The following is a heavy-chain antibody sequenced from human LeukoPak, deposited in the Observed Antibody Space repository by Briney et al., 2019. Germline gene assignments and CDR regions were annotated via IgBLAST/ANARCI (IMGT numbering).Heavy chain of an antibody. Sequence: SETLSLTCTVSGGSIRISSYFWGWIRQPPEKGLGWIGSIYYSGSTYYNPSLKSRVTISVDTSKNQFSLRLSSVTAADTDVYYCARLWKDGPQTFDYWGQGTLVTVSS. CDR3: ARLWKDGPQTFDY. CDR1: GGSIRISSYF. J-gene: IGHJ4*02. V-gene: IGHV4-39*01. CDR2: IYYSGST. D-gene: IGHD5-24*01.